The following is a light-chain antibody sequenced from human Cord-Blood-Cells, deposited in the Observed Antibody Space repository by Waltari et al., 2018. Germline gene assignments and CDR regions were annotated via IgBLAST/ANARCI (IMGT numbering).Light chain of an antibody. V-gene: IGLV2-11*01. CDR1: RSDVGGFNY. CDR3: CSYAGSYV. CDR2: DVS. J-gene: IGLJ1*01. Sequence: SALTQPRSVSGSPRQPVTMSCTGTRSDVGGFNYVSWYQQHPGKAPKLMIYDVSKRPSGVPDRFSGSKSGNTASLTISGLQAEDEADYYCCSYAGSYVFGTGTKVTVL.